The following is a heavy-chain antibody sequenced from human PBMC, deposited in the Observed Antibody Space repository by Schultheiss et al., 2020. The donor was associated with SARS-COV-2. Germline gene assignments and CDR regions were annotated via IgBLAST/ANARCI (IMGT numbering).Heavy chain of an antibody. CDR3: AKRIGWELDAFDI. CDR2: ISGSGGST. CDR1: GFTVSSNY. Sequence: GGSLRLSCAASGFTVSSNYMSWVRQAPGKGLEWVSAISGSGGSTYYADSVKGRFTISRDNSKNTLYLQMNSLRAEDTAVYYCAKRIGWELDAFDIWGQGTMVTVSS. D-gene: IGHD1-26*01. J-gene: IGHJ3*02. V-gene: IGHV3-23*01.